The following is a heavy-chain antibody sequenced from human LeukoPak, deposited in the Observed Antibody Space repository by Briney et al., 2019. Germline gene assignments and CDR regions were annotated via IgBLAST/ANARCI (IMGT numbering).Heavy chain of an antibody. D-gene: IGHD4-17*01. J-gene: IGHJ4*02. CDR1: GGSISGYY. V-gene: IGHV4-4*07. CDR3: ARENGDYYY. Sequence: PSETLSLTCTVSGGSISGYYWNWIRQPAGKGLEWIGRIYISGVTNYNPSLKSRVTITVDTSKNQFSLKLTSVTAADTAVYYCARENGDYYYWGQGTLVTVSS. CDR2: IYISGVT.